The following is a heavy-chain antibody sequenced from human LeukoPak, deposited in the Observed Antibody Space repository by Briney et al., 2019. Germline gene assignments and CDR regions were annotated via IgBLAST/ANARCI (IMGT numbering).Heavy chain of an antibody. V-gene: IGHV3-23*01. CDR1: GFTFSSYA. J-gene: IGHJ4*02. CDR3: AKRAVPGNAFFDN. Sequence: QPGGSLRLSCAASGFTFSSYAMSWVRQAPGKGLEWGSSISGSGGSTYYADSVKGRFTISRDNSKNTLFLQMNSLRAEDTAVYYCAKRAVPGNAFFDNWGQGNLVTVSS. D-gene: IGHD6-19*01. CDR2: ISGSGGST.